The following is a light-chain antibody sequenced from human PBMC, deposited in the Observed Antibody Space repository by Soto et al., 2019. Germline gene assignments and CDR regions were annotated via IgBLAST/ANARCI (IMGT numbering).Light chain of an antibody. Sequence: DIQMTQSPSTLSASVGDRVTITCRASETICSLLACYQQKEGKAPKLLMYDASTLYSGVPPRFSGSRSGTESTLTISSRQPDGWETYDCQQYHSFLSVTLGQGTRVDIK. CDR1: ETICSL. CDR3: QQYHSFLSVT. V-gene: IGKV1-5*01. CDR2: DAS. J-gene: IGKJ1*01.